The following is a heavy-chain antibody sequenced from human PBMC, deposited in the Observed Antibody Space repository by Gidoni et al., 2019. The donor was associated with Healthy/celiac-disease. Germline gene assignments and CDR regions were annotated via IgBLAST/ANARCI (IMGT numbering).Heavy chain of an antibody. Sequence: QVQLVQSGPEVKKPGSSVKVTCKASGGTFRSYASRWVRQAPGQGLEWMGGIIPIFGTANDAQKFQGRVTITADESTSTAYMELSSLRSEDTAVYYCARSSSSFTYGSGVGYYGMDVWGQGTTVTVSS. D-gene: IGHD3-10*01. CDR1: GGTFRSYA. J-gene: IGHJ6*02. CDR3: ARSSSSFTYGSGVGYYGMDV. CDR2: IIPIFGTA. V-gene: IGHV1-69*01.